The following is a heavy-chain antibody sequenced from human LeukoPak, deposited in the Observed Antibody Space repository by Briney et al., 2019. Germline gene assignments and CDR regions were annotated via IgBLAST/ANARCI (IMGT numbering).Heavy chain of an antibody. CDR2: IRSKAYGGTT. Sequence: PGGSLRLSCTASGFTFGDYAMSWVRQAPGKGLEWVGFIRSKAYGGTTEYAASVKGRFTISRGDSKSIAYLQMNSLKTEDTAVYYCTSGIAVAGYFDYWGQGTLVTVSS. D-gene: IGHD6-19*01. CDR3: TSGIAVAGYFDY. J-gene: IGHJ4*02. CDR1: GFTFGDYA. V-gene: IGHV3-49*04.